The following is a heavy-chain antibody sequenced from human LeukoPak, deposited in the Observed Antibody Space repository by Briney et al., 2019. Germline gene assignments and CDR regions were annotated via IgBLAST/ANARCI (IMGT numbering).Heavy chain of an antibody. CDR2: SNTDGSFT. CDR1: GFTFSDYW. D-gene: IGHD1-26*01. J-gene: IGHJ4*02. CDR3: AREAKVGGALQY. Sequence: GGTLRLSCAASGFTFSDYWMHWVRQAPGKGLVWVSRSNTDGSFTRYADSVQGRCTISRDTAKNTLFLQMNSLRAEDTAVYYCAREAKVGGALQYWGQGILVTVSS. V-gene: IGHV3-74*01.